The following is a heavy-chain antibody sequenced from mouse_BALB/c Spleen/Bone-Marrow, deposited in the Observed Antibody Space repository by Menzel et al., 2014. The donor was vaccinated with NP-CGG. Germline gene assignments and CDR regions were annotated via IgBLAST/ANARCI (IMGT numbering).Heavy chain of an antibody. V-gene: IGHV1-4*01. CDR1: GYTFSFYT. J-gene: IGHJ3*01. CDR3: AREGVYALFVY. D-gene: IGHD2-3*01. CDR2: INPTSDYT. Sequence: QVQLQQSGAELARPGASVKMSCEASGYTFSFYTMYWVKQRPGQGLEWIGYINPTSDYTDYNQKFKDKATLTADKSSSTAYMQLSSLTSEDSAVYYCAREGVYALFVYWGQGTLVTVSA.